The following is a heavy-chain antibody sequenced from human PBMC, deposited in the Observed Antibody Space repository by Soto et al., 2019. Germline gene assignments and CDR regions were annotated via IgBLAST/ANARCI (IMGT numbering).Heavy chain of an antibody. CDR1: GYTFTGYY. J-gene: IGHJ4*02. D-gene: IGHD2-8*01. Sequence: ASVKVSCKASGYTFTGYYMHWVRQAPGQGLEWMGWINPNSGGTNYAQKFQGWVTMTRDTSTSTAYMELSSLRSEDTAVYYCARVVFAPGYCTNGVCFINDYWGQGTLVTVSS. V-gene: IGHV1-2*04. CDR3: ARVVFAPGYCTNGVCFINDY. CDR2: INPNSGGT.